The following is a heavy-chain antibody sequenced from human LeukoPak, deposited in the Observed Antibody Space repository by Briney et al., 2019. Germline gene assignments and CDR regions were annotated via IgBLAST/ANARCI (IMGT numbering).Heavy chain of an antibody. CDR1: GFTFSSYS. CDR2: TRQDGGEK. D-gene: IGHD1-26*01. J-gene: IGHJ4*02. CDR3: ARSGLSDKRSWALDD. V-gene: IGHV3-7*01. Sequence: GGSLRLSCAASGFTFSSYSMNWVRQAPGKGLEWVANTRQDGGEKFYADSVRGRFTISRDNAENSLHLQMNSLRAEDTAVYYCARSGLSDKRSWALDDWGQGTLVTVSS.